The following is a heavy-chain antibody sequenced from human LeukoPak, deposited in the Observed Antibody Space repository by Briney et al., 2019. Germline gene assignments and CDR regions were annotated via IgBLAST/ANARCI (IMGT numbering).Heavy chain of an antibody. Sequence: PSETLSLTCTVSGDSISSGDYYWSWIRQPAGKGLEWIGRISSSGSTNYNPSLKSRVAISVDTSKNQFSLKLSSVTAADTAVYFCARGPYSYDSSGAFDIWGQGTMVTVSS. J-gene: IGHJ3*02. CDR2: ISSSGST. CDR3: ARGPYSYDSSGAFDI. V-gene: IGHV4-61*02. CDR1: GDSISSGDYY. D-gene: IGHD3-22*01.